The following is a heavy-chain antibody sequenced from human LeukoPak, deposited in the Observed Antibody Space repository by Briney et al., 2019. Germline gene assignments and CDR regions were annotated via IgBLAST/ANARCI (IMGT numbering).Heavy chain of an antibody. D-gene: IGHD3-9*01. J-gene: IGHJ4*02. CDR2: ISSSSSYI. CDR3: ARFKSDILTGAPDYFDL. CDR1: GFTFSSYS. Sequence: GGSMRLSCAASGFTFSSYSMNWVRQAQGKGLEWVSSISSSSSYIYYADSVEGRFTISRDNAKNSLYLQMNSLRAEDTAVYYCARFKSDILTGAPDYFDLRGQGTLVTVSS. V-gene: IGHV3-21*01.